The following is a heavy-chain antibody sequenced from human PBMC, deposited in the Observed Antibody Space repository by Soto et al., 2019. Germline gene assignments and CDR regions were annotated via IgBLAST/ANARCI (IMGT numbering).Heavy chain of an antibody. CDR3: ARFKLGDDY. Sequence: QVQLVQSGAEVRKPGSSVKVSCQASGGTFSNSTVTWVRQAPGQGLEWMGRLIPILGLANYAQKFRGRLTITADQSTTTAYMELRSLRSEDTAIYYCARFKLGDDYWGQGTRVTVSS. J-gene: IGHJ4*02. CDR2: LIPILGLA. V-gene: IGHV1-69*02. D-gene: IGHD5-12*01. CDR1: GGTFSNST.